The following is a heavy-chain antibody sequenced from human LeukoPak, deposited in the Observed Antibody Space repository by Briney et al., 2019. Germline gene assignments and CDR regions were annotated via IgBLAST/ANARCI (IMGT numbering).Heavy chain of an antibody. CDR2: INPNSGGT. Sequence: GASVKVSCKASGYTFTGYYMHWVRQAPGQGLEWMGRINPNSGGTNYAQEFQGRVTMTRDTSISTAYMELSRLRSDDTAVYYCARDHPYDFWSGYHYNWFDPWGQGTLVTVSS. D-gene: IGHD3-3*01. CDR3: ARDHPYDFWSGYHYNWFDP. J-gene: IGHJ5*02. V-gene: IGHV1-2*06. CDR1: GYTFTGYY.